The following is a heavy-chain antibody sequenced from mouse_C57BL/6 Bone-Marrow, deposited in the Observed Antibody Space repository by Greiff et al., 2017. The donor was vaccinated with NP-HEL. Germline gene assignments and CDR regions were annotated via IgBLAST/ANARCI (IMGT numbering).Heavy chain of an antibody. CDR2: IYPGSGST. CDR1: GYTFTSYW. Sequence: QVQLQQPGAELVKPGASVKMSCKASGYTFTSYWITWVKQRPGQGLEWIGDIYPGSGSTNYNEKFKSKATLTVDTSSSTAYMQLSSLTSEDSAVYYCAREAQASPLFGYWGQGTTLTVSS. J-gene: IGHJ2*01. CDR3: AREAQASPLFGY. D-gene: IGHD3-2*02. V-gene: IGHV1-55*01.